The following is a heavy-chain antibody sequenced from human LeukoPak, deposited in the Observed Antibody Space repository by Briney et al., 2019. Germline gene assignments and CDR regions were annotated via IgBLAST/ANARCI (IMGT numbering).Heavy chain of an antibody. J-gene: IGHJ4*02. V-gene: IGHV3-21*01. CDR3: AREDTAMVMFYY. D-gene: IGHD5-18*01. CDR1: GFTLRSYT. CDR2: IGISSNKI. Sequence: GGSLRLSCAASGFTLRSYTMNWVRQAPGKGLEWVSSIGISSNKIYYADSVKGRFIISRDNSKNTLYLQMNSLRAEDTAVYYCAREDTAMVMFYYWGQGTLVTVSS.